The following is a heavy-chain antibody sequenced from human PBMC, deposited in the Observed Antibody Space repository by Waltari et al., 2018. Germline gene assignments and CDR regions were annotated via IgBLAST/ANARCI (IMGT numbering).Heavy chain of an antibody. V-gene: IGHV4-59*01. D-gene: IGHD3-3*01. CDR1: GGSISSYY. CDR3: ARVVFDVWGGYYTYYYNMDV. Sequence: QVQLPESGPGLVKSSETLSLTCTVSGGSISSYYWSWIRQPPGKGLEWIGYIYYSGTTTHTPSVECRVTISGDTSKNQCSRTLSSVTAGDTAVYYGARVVFDVWGGYYTYYYNMDVWGKGPTVTVSS. J-gene: IGHJ6*03. CDR2: IYYSGTT.